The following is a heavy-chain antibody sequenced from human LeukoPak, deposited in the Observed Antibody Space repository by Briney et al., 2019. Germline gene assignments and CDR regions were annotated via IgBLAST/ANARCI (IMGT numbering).Heavy chain of an antibody. D-gene: IGHD6-19*01. CDR1: GYTFTGYY. J-gene: IGHJ4*02. Sequence: ASVKVSCKASGYTFTGYYMHWVRQAPGQGLEWMGWINPNSGGTNYAQKFQGRVTMTRDTSISPAYMELSRLRSDGTAVYYCAREDSSGPMGYWGQGTLVTVSS. CDR3: AREDSSGPMGY. V-gene: IGHV1-2*02. CDR2: INPNSGGT.